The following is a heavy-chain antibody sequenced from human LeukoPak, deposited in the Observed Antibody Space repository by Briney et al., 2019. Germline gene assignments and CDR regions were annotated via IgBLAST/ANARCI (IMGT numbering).Heavy chain of an antibody. Sequence: ASVKVSCKASGYTFTSYYMHWVRQAPGQGLEWMGIINPSGGSTSYAQKFQGRVTMTRDTSTSTVYMELSSLRSEDTAVYYCARDRGVCSSTSCYHRHDAFDIWGQGTMVTVSS. J-gene: IGHJ3*02. CDR2: INPSGGST. CDR1: GYTFTSYY. CDR3: ARDRGVCSSTSCYHRHDAFDI. V-gene: IGHV1-46*01. D-gene: IGHD2-2*01.